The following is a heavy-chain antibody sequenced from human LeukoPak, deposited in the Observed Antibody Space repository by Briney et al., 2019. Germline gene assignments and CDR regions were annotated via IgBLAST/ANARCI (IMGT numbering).Heavy chain of an antibody. CDR1: GFTFSSYS. CDR3: AKSGSGHFDY. J-gene: IGHJ4*02. V-gene: IGHV3-21*01. D-gene: IGHD6-25*01. Sequence: PGGSLRLSCAASGFTFSSYSMNWVRQAPGKGLEWVSSISSSSSYIYYADSVKGRFTISRDNAKNTLYLQMNSLRAEDTAVYYCAKSGSGHFDYWGQGTLVTVSS. CDR2: ISSSSSYI.